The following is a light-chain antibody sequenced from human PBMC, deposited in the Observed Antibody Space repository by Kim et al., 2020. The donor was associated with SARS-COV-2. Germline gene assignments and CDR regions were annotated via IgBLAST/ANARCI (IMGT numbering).Light chain of an antibody. CDR3: SSYTSSSTLVV. CDR1: SSDVGGYNY. V-gene: IGLV2-14*03. Sequence: QLITISCTGTSSDVGGYNYVSWYQQHPGKAPKLMIYDVSNRPSGVSNRFSGSKSGNTASLTISGLQAEDEADYYCSSYTSSSTLVVFGGGTKVTVL. CDR2: DVS. J-gene: IGLJ3*02.